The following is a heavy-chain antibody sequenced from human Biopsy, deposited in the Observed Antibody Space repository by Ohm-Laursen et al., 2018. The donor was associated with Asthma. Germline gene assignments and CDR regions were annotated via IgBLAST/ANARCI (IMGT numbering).Heavy chain of an antibody. V-gene: IGHV3-74*03. CDR3: AREEGHSGSYYLDS. Sequence: SLRLSCAASRFTFNKFWMHWVRQAPGKGLVWVARINTDGISTTYADSVEGRFTISRDNAKNTLYLQMNDLRADDTALYYCAREEGHSGSYYLDSWGQGTLVSVSS. CDR1: RFTFNKFW. D-gene: IGHD1-26*01. J-gene: IGHJ4*02. CDR2: INTDGIST.